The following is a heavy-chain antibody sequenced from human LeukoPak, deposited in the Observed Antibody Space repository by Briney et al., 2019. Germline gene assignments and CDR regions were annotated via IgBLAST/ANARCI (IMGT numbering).Heavy chain of an antibody. J-gene: IGHJ4*02. CDR2: INHSGST. D-gene: IGHD1-26*01. V-gene: IGHV4-34*01. Sequence: SETLSLTCAAYGGSFSGYYWSWIRQPPGKGLEWIGEINHSGSTNYNPSLKSRVTISVDTSKNQFSLKLSSVTAADTAVYYCASGSYNYFDYWGQGTLVTVSS. CDR3: ASGSYNYFDY. CDR1: GGSFSGYY.